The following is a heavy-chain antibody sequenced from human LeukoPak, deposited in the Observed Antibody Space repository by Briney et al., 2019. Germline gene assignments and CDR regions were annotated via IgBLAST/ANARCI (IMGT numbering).Heavy chain of an antibody. D-gene: IGHD1-26*01. CDR3: ARATGTYWWFDS. V-gene: IGHV1-2*04. J-gene: IGHJ5*01. CDR2: INPNSGDT. CDR1: GYTFTGYY. Sequence: SVKVSCKASGYTFTGYYIHWVRQAPGQGLEWMGWINPNSGDTNYAQKFQGWVTMTRDMSISTAYMELSRLRSDDTAIYYCARATGTYWWFDSWGQGTLVTVSS.